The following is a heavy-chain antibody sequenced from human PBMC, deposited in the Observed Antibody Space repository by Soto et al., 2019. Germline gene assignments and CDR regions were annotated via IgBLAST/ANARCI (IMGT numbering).Heavy chain of an antibody. CDR1: GYTFTGYY. D-gene: IGHD1-7*01. J-gene: IGHJ6*02. CDR2: INPNSGGT. CDR3: ASGITGTTAWFYYYYGMDV. Sequence: ASVKVSCKASGYTFTGYYMHWVRQAPGQGLEWMGWINPNSGGTNYAQKFQGRVTMTRDTSISTAYMELSRLRSDDTAVYYCASGITGTTAWFYYYYGMDVWGQGTTVTVSS. V-gene: IGHV1-2*02.